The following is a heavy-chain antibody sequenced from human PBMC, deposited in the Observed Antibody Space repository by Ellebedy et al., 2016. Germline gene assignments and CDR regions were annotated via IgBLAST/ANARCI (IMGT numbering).Heavy chain of an antibody. D-gene: IGHD6-13*01. CDR3: ARAPQAAAGTYYYYGMDV. V-gene: IGHV1-18*01. J-gene: IGHJ6*02. CDR1: GYTFTSYG. Sequence: ASVKVSCXASGYTFTSYGISWVRQAPGQGLEWMGWISAYNGNTNYAQKLQGRVTMTTDTSTSTAYMELRSLRSDDTAVYYCARAPQAAAGTYYYYGMDVWGQGTTVTVSS. CDR2: ISAYNGNT.